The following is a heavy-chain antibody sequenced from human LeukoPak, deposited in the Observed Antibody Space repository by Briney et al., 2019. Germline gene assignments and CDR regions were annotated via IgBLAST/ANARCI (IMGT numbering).Heavy chain of an antibody. J-gene: IGHJ4*02. CDR3: ARHVTGPCFFDY. Sequence: KPSETLSLTCTVSGGSISSYYWSWIRQPPGKGLEWIGYIYYSGSTNYNPSLKSRVTISVDTSKNQFTLKLTSVTAAGTAVYYCARHVTGPCFFDYWGQGALVTVSS. D-gene: IGHD1-14*01. CDR1: GGSISSYY. V-gene: IGHV4-59*08. CDR2: IYYSGST.